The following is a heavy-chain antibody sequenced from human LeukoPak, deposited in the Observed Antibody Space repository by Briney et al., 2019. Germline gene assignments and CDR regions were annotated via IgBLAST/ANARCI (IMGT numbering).Heavy chain of an antibody. CDR1: GFTFSSYA. Sequence: GGSLRLSCAASGFTFSSYAMHWVRQAPGKGLEWVAVISYDGSNKYYADSVKGRFTISRDNSKNTLYLQMNSLRAEDTAVYYCARVVKSYGSGSYPRFDPWGQGTLVTVSS. CDR3: ARVVKSYGSGSYPRFDP. J-gene: IGHJ5*02. V-gene: IGHV3-30*04. D-gene: IGHD3-10*01. CDR2: ISYDGSNK.